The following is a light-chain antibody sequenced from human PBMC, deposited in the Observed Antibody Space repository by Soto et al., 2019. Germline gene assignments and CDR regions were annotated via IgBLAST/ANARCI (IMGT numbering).Light chain of an antibody. CDR1: QSISNY. V-gene: IGKV1-27*01. CDR2: AAS. CDR3: QKYNSSPRT. Sequence: DIQMTQSPSSLSASVGDRVTITCRASQSISNYLAWYQQKPGKVPKLLIYAASTLQLGVPSRFSGSGSGTDFTLTISSLQPEDVATYYCQKYNSSPRTFGPGTKVDIK. J-gene: IGKJ3*01.